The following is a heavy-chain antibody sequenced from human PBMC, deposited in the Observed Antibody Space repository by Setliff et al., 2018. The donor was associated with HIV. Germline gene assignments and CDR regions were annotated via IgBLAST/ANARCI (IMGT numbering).Heavy chain of an antibody. CDR1: GGSFSGYY. D-gene: IGHD6-19*01. CDR2: ITHSGST. CDR3: AKGVAGLQYYYYYMDV. J-gene: IGHJ6*03. Sequence: SETLSLTCAVYGGSFSGYYWTRIRQPPGKGLEWIGEITHSGSTNYNPSLETRVTISVDTSKNQFSLKLSSVTAADTAVYYCAKGVAGLQYYYYYMDVWGKGTTVTVS. V-gene: IGHV4-34*01.